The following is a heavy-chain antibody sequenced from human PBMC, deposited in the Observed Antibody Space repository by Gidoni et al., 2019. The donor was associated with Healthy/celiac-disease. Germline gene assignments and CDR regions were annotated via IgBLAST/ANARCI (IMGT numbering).Heavy chain of an antibody. J-gene: IGHJ4*02. CDR2: ISYDGSNK. CDR1: GVTFRSYG. V-gene: IGHV3-30*18. CDR3: AKVYFDY. Sequence: QVQLVESGGGVVQPGRCLRISCAASGVTFRSYGLHWVRQAPGKEMGWVAVISYDGSNKYYSDSVQGRFTISRDNSKNTLYLQMNSLRAEDTAVYYCAKVYFDYWGQGTLVTVSS.